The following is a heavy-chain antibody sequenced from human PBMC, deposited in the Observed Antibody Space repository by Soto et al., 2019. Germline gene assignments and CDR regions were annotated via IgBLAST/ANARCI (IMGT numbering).Heavy chain of an antibody. CDR3: ARVGPAHYYDSSGYYSPLDY. D-gene: IGHD3-22*01. CDR2: IIPMFGTA. V-gene: IGHV1-69*01. Sequence: QVQLVQSGAEVKKPGSSVKVSCKASGDTFSSYAINWVRQAPGQGLEWMGGIIPMFGTANYAQKFKGRVTITAGESTSTVYMELSSLRYEDTAVYYCARVGPAHYYDSSGYYSPLDYGGQGTLVTVSS. CDR1: GDTFSSYA. J-gene: IGHJ4*02.